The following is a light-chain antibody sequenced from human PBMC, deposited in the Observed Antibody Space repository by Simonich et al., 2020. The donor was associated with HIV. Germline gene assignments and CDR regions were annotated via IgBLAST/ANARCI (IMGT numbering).Light chain of an antibody. CDR3: CSYASSTTFHVV. CDR1: SSDVGSYDV. CDR2: EGS. J-gene: IGLJ2*01. V-gene: IGLV2-23*03. Sequence: QSALTQPASVSGSPGQSITISCTGTSSDVGSYDVVSWYQQHPGKAPKLIIYEGSKRPSGVSNRFSGSTSGNTASLTISGLQAEDEADYYCCSYASSTTFHVVFGGGTQLTVL.